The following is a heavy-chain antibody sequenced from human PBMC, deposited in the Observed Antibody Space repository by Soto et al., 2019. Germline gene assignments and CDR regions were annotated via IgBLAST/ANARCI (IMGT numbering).Heavy chain of an antibody. CDR1: GGTFSSYA. D-gene: IGHD3-10*01. Sequence: SVKVSCKASGGTFSSYAISWVRQAPGQGLEWMGGIIPIFGTANYAQKFQGRVTITADKSTSTAYMELSSLRSEDTAVYYCARSKGPMVRGVATNWFDPWGQGTRVTVSS. CDR2: IIPIFGTA. J-gene: IGHJ5*02. V-gene: IGHV1-69*06. CDR3: ARSKGPMVRGVATNWFDP.